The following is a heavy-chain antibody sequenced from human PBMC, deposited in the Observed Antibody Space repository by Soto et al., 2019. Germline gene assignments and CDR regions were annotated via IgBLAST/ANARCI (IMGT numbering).Heavy chain of an antibody. CDR1: GFTFSNSW. CDR2: IKQDGSEK. J-gene: IGHJ4*02. Sequence: EVQLVESGGGLVQPGGSLRLSCTASGFTFSNSWMTWARQAPGKGLEWVANIKQDGSEKHYVDSVKGRFTISRDNAKNSLFLQMNSLRAEDTAVYHCAKYSGSYGIENWGQGTLVTVPS. V-gene: IGHV3-7*01. CDR3: AKYSGSYGIEN. D-gene: IGHD1-26*01.